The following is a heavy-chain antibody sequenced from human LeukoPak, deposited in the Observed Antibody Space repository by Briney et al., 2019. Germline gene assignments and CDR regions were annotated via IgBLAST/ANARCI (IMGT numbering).Heavy chain of an antibody. CDR1: GYTFTGYY. J-gene: IGHJ6*02. V-gene: IGHV1-2*02. CDR3: ARDPRTVGTIIYQGLDV. Sequence: ASVKVSCKASGYTFTGYYMHWVRQAPGQGLEWMGWINPNSGGTNYAQKFQGRVTMTRDTSISAAYMEVSNLRSDDTAVYYCARDPRTVGTIIYQGLDVWGQGTTVTVSS. D-gene: IGHD1-26*01. CDR2: INPNSGGT.